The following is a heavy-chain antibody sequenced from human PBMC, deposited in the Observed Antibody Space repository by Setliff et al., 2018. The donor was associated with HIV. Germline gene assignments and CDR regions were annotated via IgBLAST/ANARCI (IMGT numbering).Heavy chain of an antibody. V-gene: IGHV3-74*01. CDR2: INTDGSSS. CDR1: GFTFSSYS. D-gene: IGHD3-10*01. J-gene: IGHJ4*02. CDR3: ARVWFGNIEALHH. Sequence: GGSLRLSCAASGFTFSSYSMNWVRQAPGKGLVWVSRINTDGSSSDYADSVKGRFTISRDNAKDTLYLQMNSLRADDTALYYCARVWFGNIEALHHWGQGTLVTVSS.